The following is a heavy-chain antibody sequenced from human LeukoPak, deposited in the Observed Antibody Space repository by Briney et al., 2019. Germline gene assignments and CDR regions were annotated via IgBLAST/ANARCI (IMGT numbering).Heavy chain of an antibody. CDR1: GYSISSGYY. J-gene: IGHJ4*02. CDR2: IYHSGST. D-gene: IGHD1-26*01. V-gene: IGHV4-38-2*02. CDR3: ARDSGSGGFDY. Sequence: SETLSLTCTVSGYSISSGYYWGWIRQPPGKGLEWIGSIYHSGSTYYNPSPKSRVTISVDTSKNQFSLKLSSVTAADTAVYYCARDSGSGGFDYWGQGTLVTVSS.